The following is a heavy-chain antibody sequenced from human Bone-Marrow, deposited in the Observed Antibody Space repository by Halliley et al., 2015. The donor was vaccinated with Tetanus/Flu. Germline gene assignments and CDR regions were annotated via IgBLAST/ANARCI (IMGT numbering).Heavy chain of an antibody. D-gene: IGHD2-8*01. CDR2: IYYSGIS. CDR1: GGAIASYY. Sequence: TLSLTCTVSGGAIASYYWSWIRQPPGKGLEWIGYIYYSGISNSNPSLKGRVTISLDTSKNQFSLKLTSVTAADTAMYYCARGDQWAVRFDNWGQGALVTVPS. CDR3: ARGDQWAVRFDN. J-gene: IGHJ4*02. V-gene: IGHV4-59*01.